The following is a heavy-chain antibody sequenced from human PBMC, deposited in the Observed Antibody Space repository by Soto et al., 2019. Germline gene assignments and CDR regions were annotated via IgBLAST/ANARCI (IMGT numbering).Heavy chain of an antibody. D-gene: IGHD6-6*01. Sequence: SETLSLTCRVSGGSMSGYYWSWVRLAPGKGLEWVGYVYYTGSTNYNPSLQSRVSISVDTSNKHFSLSLSLVTAADTAVYFCARSIAVPSGHIDHWGQGIRVTVSS. V-gene: IGHV4-59*01. CDR2: VYYTGST. J-gene: IGHJ4*02. CDR3: ARSIAVPSGHIDH. CDR1: GGSMSGYY.